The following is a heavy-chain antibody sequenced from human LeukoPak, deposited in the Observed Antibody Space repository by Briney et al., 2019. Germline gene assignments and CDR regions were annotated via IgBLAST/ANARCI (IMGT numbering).Heavy chain of an antibody. V-gene: IGHV1-18*01. D-gene: IGHD3-22*01. Sequence: GASVKDSCKASGDTFTSYGISWVRQAPGQGLEWMGWISAYNGNTNYAQKLQGRVTMTTDTSTSTAYMEPRSLRSDDTAVYYCARGETYYYDSSGYSFDHWGQGTLVTVSS. CDR2: ISAYNGNT. J-gene: IGHJ4*02. CDR1: GDTFTSYG. CDR3: ARGETYYYDSSGYSFDH.